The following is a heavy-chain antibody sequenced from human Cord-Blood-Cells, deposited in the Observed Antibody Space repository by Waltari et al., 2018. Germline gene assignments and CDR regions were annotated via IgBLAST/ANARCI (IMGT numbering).Heavy chain of an antibody. D-gene: IGHD3-22*01. Sequence: QVQLQQWGAGLLKPSETLSLTCAVYGGSFSGYYWSWIRQPPGKGLEWIGEIKQRESNTHNPSLKSRVTISVDTSKSQVALKLSSVTAADTAVYYCARGLTSGYYDSSGYYYWGQGTLGTVAS. V-gene: IGHV4-34*01. CDR3: ARGLTSGYYDSSGYYY. CDR2: IKQRESN. J-gene: IGHJ4*02. CDR1: GGSFSGYY.